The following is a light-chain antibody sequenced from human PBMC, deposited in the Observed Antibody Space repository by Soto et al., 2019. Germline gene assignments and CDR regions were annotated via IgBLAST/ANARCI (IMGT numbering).Light chain of an antibody. J-gene: IGKJ1*01. CDR2: AAS. V-gene: IGKV1-39*01. CDR1: QSISNH. CDR3: QQYNSYWT. Sequence: DIQMTQSPSSLSASVEDRVIITCRASQSISNHLNWYQQKPGKAPKLLIFAASSLQSGVPSRFSGSGSGTDFTLTISRLHPDDFATYYCQQYNSYWTFGQGTKVDIK.